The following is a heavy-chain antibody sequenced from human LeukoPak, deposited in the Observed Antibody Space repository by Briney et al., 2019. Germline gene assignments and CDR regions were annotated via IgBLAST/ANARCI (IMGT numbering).Heavy chain of an antibody. CDR3: AREKNSPIPAGMDV. Sequence: SETLSLTCAVYGGSFSGYYWSWIRQPPGKGLEWIGEINHSGSTNYNPSPKSRVTISVDTSKNQFSLKLSSVTAADTAVYYCAREKNSPIPAGMDVWGLGTTVTVSS. CDR1: GGSFSGYY. D-gene: IGHD2-21*01. V-gene: IGHV4-34*01. CDR2: INHSGST. J-gene: IGHJ6*02.